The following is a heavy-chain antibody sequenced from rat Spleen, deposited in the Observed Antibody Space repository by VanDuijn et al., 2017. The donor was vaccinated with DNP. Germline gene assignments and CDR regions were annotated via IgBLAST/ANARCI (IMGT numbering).Heavy chain of an antibody. Sequence: EVQLQESGPGLVKPSQSLSLTCSVTAYSITTNYWGWIRKFPGNELEWMGYINSAGSTNYNPSLKSRISITRDTSKNQFFLQLNFVTTEDTATYYCARWPGYNPPYAMDAWGQGISVTVSS. CDR1: AYSITTNY. V-gene: IGHV3-3*01. J-gene: IGHJ4*01. D-gene: IGHD1-4*01. CDR2: INSAGST. CDR3: ARWPGYNPPYAMDA.